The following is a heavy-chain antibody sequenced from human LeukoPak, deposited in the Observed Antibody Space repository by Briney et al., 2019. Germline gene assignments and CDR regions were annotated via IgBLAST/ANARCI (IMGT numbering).Heavy chain of an antibody. D-gene: IGHD5-18*01. V-gene: IGHV1-18*01. Sequence: ASVKVSCKASGYTFTSYAIRWVRQAPGQGLEWMGWISAYNGNTNYAQKLQGRVTMTTDTSTSTAYMELRRLRSDDTAVYYCARGSRNTAMADYWGQGTLVTVSS. CDR2: ISAYNGNT. J-gene: IGHJ4*02. CDR1: GYTFTSYA. CDR3: ARGSRNTAMADY.